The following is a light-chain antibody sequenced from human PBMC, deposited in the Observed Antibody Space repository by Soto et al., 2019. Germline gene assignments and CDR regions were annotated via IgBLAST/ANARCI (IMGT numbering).Light chain of an antibody. CDR2: VIS. J-gene: IGLJ1*01. CDR3: SSYGSGGTVV. V-gene: IGLV2-14*01. CDR1: SSDVGGNNF. Sequence: QSALAQPTSVSGSPGQSIAISCTGTSSDVGGNNFVSWHQQHPGQAPKVLISVISNRPSGVSNRFSGSKSGNTASLTIFGLHAEDEADYYCSSYGSGGTVVFESGTKLTVL.